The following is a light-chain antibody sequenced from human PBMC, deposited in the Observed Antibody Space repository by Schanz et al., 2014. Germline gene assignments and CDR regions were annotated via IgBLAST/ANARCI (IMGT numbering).Light chain of an antibody. CDR2: ANT. V-gene: IGLV1-40*01. Sequence: QSVLTQPPSVSGAPGQRVTISCTGGSSNLGAGYDVHWFQQLPGTAPKLLMYANTKRPSGVPDRFSGSKSGTSASLAITGLQTEDEASYYCQTYDISQTGLWLFGGGTKLTVL. CDR1: SSNLGAGYD. CDR3: QTYDISQTGLWL. J-gene: IGLJ3*02.